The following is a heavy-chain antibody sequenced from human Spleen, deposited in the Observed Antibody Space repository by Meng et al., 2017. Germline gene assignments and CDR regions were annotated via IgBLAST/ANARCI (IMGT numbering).Heavy chain of an antibody. Sequence: QVQAQESGPGLVRPSETLSLTCSVSGASVSSGSNYWTWIRQPPGKGLEWIGYVYYNGHTSYKPSLKSRVTISMDTSKRQFSLKLTSVTAADAAVYYCARGGGGGYTYGLAYWGQGILVTVSS. CDR3: ARGGGGGYTYGLAY. J-gene: IGHJ4*02. V-gene: IGHV4-61*01. CDR2: VYYNGHT. CDR1: GASVSSGSNY. D-gene: IGHD5-18*01.